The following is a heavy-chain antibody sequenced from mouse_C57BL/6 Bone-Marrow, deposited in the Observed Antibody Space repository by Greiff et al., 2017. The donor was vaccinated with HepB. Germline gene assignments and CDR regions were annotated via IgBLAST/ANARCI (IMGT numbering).Heavy chain of an antibody. CDR2: IWSDGST. V-gene: IGHV2-6-1*01. CDR1: GFSLTSYG. J-gene: IGHJ1*03. D-gene: IGHD2-1*01. Sequence: VQLQQSGPGLVAPSQSLSITCTVSGFSLTSYGVHWVRQPPGKGLEWLVVIWSDGSTTYNSALKSRLSISKDNSKSQVFLKMNSLQTDDTAMYYCARHSGLLYWYFDVWGTGTTVTVSS. CDR3: ARHSGLLYWYFDV.